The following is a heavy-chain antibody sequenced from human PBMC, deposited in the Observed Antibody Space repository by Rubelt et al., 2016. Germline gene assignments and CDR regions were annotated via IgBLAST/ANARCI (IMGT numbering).Heavy chain of an antibody. J-gene: IGHJ3*02. CDR2: LIPLFGKP. D-gene: IGHD3-22*01. Sequence: QVQLVQSGAEVKKPGSSVKVSCKASGVSFGNSAVTWVRQAPGRGLEWMGGLIPLFGKPTYAQKFQGRVTIIADESTSTTYMELIRLRPEDTAVYFCARDRHVGEGYSNVFDIWGQGTIVTVSS. CDR1: GVSFGNSA. V-gene: IGHV1-69*01. CDR3: ARDRHVGEGYSNVFDI.